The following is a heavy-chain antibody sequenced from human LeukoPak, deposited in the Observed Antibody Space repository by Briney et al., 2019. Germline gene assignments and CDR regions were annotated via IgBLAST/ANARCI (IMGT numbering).Heavy chain of an antibody. Sequence: GGSLRLSCTVSGFTVSSNSMSWVRQAPGKGLEWVSFIYSDNTHYSDSVKGRFTISRDNSKNTLYLRMNSLRAEDTAVYYCARRAGAYSHPYDYWGQGTLVTVSS. CDR3: ARRAGAYSHPYDY. D-gene: IGHD4/OR15-4a*01. V-gene: IGHV3-53*01. CDR1: GFTVSSNS. J-gene: IGHJ4*02. CDR2: IYSDNT.